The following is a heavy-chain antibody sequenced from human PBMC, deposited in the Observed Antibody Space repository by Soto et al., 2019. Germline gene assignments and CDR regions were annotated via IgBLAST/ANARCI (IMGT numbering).Heavy chain of an antibody. CDR2: IYSGGST. CDR3: ASRGHAGFDY. J-gene: IGHJ4*02. V-gene: IGHV3-53*02. Sequence: EVQLVETGGGLIQPGGSLRLSCAASGFTVSSNYMSWVRQAPGKGLDWVSVIYSGGSTYYADSEKGRFTISRDNSKITRYLQRNSLRAEDTAVYYCASRGHAGFDYWGQGTLVTVSS. CDR1: GFTVSSNY.